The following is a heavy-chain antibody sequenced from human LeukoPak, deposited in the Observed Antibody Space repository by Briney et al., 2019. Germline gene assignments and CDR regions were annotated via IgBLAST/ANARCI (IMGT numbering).Heavy chain of an antibody. V-gene: IGHV4-59*08. D-gene: IGHD1-1*01. J-gene: IGHJ4*02. CDR3: ASNIPTPTTSPPLGY. CDR2: IYYSGST. CDR1: GGSISSYY. Sequence: SETLSLTCTVSGGSISSYYWSWIRQPPGKGLEWIGYIYYSGSTNYNPSLQSRVTISVDTSKTQFSLRLGSVTAADTAVYFCASNIPTPTTSPPLGYWGQGTLVTVSS.